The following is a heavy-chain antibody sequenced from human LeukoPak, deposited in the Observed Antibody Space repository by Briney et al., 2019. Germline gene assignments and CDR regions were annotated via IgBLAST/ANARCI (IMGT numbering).Heavy chain of an antibody. CDR2: ISGSGSST. Sequence: GGSLRLSCAASGFTFSSYAMSWVRQAPGKGLEWVSAISGSGSSTYYADSVKGRFTISRDNSKNTLYLQMNSLRAEDTAVYYCAKIKDIVVVPAPYDYWGQGTLVTVSS. CDR1: GFTFSSYA. J-gene: IGHJ4*02. V-gene: IGHV3-23*01. D-gene: IGHD2-2*01. CDR3: AKIKDIVVVPAPYDY.